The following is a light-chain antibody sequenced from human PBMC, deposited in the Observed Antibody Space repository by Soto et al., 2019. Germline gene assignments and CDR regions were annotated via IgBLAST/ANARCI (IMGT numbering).Light chain of an antibody. V-gene: IGKV3-11*01. CDR1: QSVDIY. J-gene: IGKJ4*01. CDR3: QQRRSWPPLT. Sequence: EVVLTQSPATLSLSPGESATLSCRASQSVDIYLAWYQQKPGQAPRLLIYDAYNRATRIPARFSGSGSGTDFTLTISSLEPEDFAVYYCQQRRSWPPLTFGGGTKVEIK. CDR2: DAY.